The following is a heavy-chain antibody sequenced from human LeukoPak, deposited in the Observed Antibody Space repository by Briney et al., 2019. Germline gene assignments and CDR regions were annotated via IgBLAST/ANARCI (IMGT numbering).Heavy chain of an antibody. Sequence: SETLSLTCTVSGGSISSSSYYWGWIRQPPGKGLEWIGCIYYSGSTYYNPSLKSRVTISVDTSKNQFSLKLSSVTAADTAVYYCARVPRRVTGVFDYWGQGTLVTVSS. CDR1: GGSISSSSYY. CDR2: IYYSGST. V-gene: IGHV4-39*01. CDR3: ARVPRRVTGVFDY. J-gene: IGHJ4*02. D-gene: IGHD7-27*01.